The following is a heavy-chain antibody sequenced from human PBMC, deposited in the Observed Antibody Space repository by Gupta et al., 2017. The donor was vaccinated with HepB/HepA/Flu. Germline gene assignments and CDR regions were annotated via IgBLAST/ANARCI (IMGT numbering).Heavy chain of an antibody. CDR1: GGTFSSYA. J-gene: IGHJ4*02. CDR3: ARDLVAAAGTLGY. CDR2: IIPILGIA. D-gene: IGHD6-13*01. Sequence: QVQLVQSGAEVKKPGSSVKVSCKASGGTFSSYAISWVRQAPGQGLEWMGRIIPILGIANYAQKFQGRVTITADKSTSTAYMELSSLRSEDTAVYYCARDLVAAAGTLGYWGQGTLVTVSS. V-gene: IGHV1-69*04.